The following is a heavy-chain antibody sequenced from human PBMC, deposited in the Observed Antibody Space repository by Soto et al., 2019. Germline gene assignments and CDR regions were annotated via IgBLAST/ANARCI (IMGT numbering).Heavy chain of an antibody. CDR3: ANVVVQATQPRYYFYGMDV. D-gene: IGHD2-8*02. J-gene: IGHJ6*02. CDR1: GFNFADYA. Sequence: EVQLVESGGGLAQPGRYLRLSCAASGFNFADYAIHWVRQAPGQGLEWVSGISWNSGRIGYADSVKGRFTISRDNAKKSLYLQMNRLRPEDTALYYCANVVVQATQPRYYFYGMDVWGQGTTGTVS. CDR2: ISWNSGRI. V-gene: IGHV3-9*01.